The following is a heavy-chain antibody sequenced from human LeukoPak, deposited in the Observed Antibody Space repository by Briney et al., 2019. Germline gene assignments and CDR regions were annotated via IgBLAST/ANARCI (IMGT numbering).Heavy chain of an antibody. J-gene: IGHJ4*02. CDR2: INPNSGVT. V-gene: IGHV1-2*02. D-gene: IGHD3-16*01. CDR1: GYTFTGYY. CDR3: ARATSFDY. Sequence: ASVKVSCKTSGYTFTGYYIHWVRQAPGQGLEWMGWINPNSGVTKDAQKLQDRVTMTRDTSISMVYMELSSLRSDDTAVYYCARATSFDYWRQGTLVTVSS.